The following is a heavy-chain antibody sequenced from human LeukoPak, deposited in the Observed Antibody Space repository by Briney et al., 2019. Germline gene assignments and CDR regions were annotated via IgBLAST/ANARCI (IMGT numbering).Heavy chain of an antibody. CDR2: INSDGSST. CDR3: ARDAEPVTTASNFDY. CDR1: GFTFSSYW. D-gene: IGHD4-17*01. J-gene: IGHJ4*02. Sequence: GGSLRLSCAASGFTFSSYWRHWVRQPPGKGLVWVSRINSDGSSTSYADSVKGRFTISRDNAKNTLYLQMNSLRAEDTAVYYCARDAEPVTTASNFDYWGQGTLVTVSS. V-gene: IGHV3-74*01.